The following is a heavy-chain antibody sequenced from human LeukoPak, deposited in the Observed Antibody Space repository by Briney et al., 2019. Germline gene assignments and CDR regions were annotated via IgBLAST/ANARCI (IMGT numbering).Heavy chain of an antibody. CDR2: INPSGGST. Sequence: ASVKVSCKASGYTFTSYYMHWVRQAPGQGLEWMGIINPSGGSTSYAQKFQGRVTMTRDTSTSTVYMELSSLRSEDTAVYYCARGGRLRGYSYGYRYDAFDIWGQGTRVTVSS. D-gene: IGHD5-18*01. CDR3: ARGGRLRGYSYGYRYDAFDI. CDR1: GYTFTSYY. V-gene: IGHV1-46*01. J-gene: IGHJ3*02.